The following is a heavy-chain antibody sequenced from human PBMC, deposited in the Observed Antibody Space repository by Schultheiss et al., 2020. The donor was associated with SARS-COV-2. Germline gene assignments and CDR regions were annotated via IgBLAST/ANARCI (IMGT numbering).Heavy chain of an antibody. V-gene: IGHV1-2*06. CDR1: GYTFTGYY. CDR2: INPNSGGT. Sequence: ASVKVSCKASGYTFTGYYMHWVRQAPGQGLEWMGRINPNSGGTNYAQKFQGRVTMTRDTYISTAYMELSRLRSDDTAVYYCARGPLGIAAAGTSHYWGQGTLVTVSS. J-gene: IGHJ4*02. CDR3: ARGPLGIAAAGTSHY. D-gene: IGHD6-13*01.